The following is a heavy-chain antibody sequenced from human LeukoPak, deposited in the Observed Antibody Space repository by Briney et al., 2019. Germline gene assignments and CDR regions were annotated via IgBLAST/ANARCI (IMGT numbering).Heavy chain of an antibody. D-gene: IGHD6-13*01. J-gene: IGHJ3*02. V-gene: IGHV3-23*01. Sequence: GGSLRLSCAASGFTFSSYAMSWVRQAPGKGLEWVSAISGSGGSTYYADSVKGRFTISRDNSKNTLYLQMSSLRAEDTAVYYCAKDNKGIAAAGSDAFDIWGQGTMVTVSS. CDR3: AKDNKGIAAAGSDAFDI. CDR1: GFTFSSYA. CDR2: ISGSGGST.